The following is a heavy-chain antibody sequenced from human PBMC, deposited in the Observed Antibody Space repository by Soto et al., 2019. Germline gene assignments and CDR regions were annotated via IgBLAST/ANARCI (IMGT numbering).Heavy chain of an antibody. Sequence: PGGSLRLSCAASGFTFSRCELHWVRRAPGKGLEWISYISSSGFTAYYASSVEGRFNISRDNANNSVYLQMDSMRAEDTALYYCTRAAWFPYLSFYWGQGALVTVSS. J-gene: IGHJ4*02. D-gene: IGHD3-10*01. V-gene: IGHV3-48*03. CDR2: ISSSGFTA. CDR1: GFTFSRCE. CDR3: TRAAWFPYLSFY.